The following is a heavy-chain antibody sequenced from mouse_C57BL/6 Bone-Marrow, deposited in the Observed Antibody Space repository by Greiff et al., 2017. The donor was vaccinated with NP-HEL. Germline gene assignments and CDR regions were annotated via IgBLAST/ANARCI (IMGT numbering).Heavy chain of an antibody. V-gene: IGHV1-55*01. Sequence: QVQLQQPGAELVKPGASVKMSCKASGCTFTSYWITWVKQRPGQGLEWIGDIYPGSGSTNYNEKFKSKATLTVDTTSSTAYMQLSSLTSEDSAVYYCARYSSGYDAMDYWGQGTSVTVSS. CDR2: IYPGSGST. D-gene: IGHD3-2*02. J-gene: IGHJ4*01. CDR3: ARYSSGYDAMDY. CDR1: GCTFTSYW.